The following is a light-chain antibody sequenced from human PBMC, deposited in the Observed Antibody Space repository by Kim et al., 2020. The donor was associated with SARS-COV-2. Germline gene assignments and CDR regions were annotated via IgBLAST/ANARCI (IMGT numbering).Light chain of an antibody. V-gene: IGKV1-27*01. CDR3: EKYNYVPWT. J-gene: IGKJ1*01. CDR1: QDISNY. CDR2: GAS. Sequence: DIQMTQSPSSLSVSVGDRVTITCRASQDISNYLAWYQQKPGKVPKLLIFGASTLQSGVPSRFTGSGSGTDFTLTISSLQPEDVATYYCEKYNYVPWTFGQGTKVDIK.